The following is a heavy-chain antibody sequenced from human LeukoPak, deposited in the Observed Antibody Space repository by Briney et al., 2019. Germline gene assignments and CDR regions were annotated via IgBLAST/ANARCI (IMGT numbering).Heavy chain of an antibody. V-gene: IGHV3-23*01. CDR3: AKDTRDRYYFDY. CDR2: ISGSGGGT. D-gene: IGHD2-2*01. J-gene: IGHJ4*02. CDR1: GFTFSSYA. Sequence: GGSLRLSCAASGFTFSSYAMSWVRQAPGKGLEWVSAISGSGGGTYYADSVKGRFTISRDNSKNTLYLQMNSLRAEDTAVYYCAKDTRDRYYFDYWGQGTLVTVSS.